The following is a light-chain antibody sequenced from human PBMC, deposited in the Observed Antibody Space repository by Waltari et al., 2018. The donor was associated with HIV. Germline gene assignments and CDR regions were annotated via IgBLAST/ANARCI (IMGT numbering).Light chain of an antibody. Sequence: QSVLTQPPSASGTPGQRVTISCSGSSSNIGRNYVYWYQQLPGTAPQFLSYRNNRRPPGVPDRFSCSTSGTSASLAIIGLRSEDEADYYCAAWDDSLSVVFGGGTKLTVL. CDR2: RNN. CDR1: SSNIGRNY. J-gene: IGLJ2*01. CDR3: AAWDDSLSVV. V-gene: IGLV1-47*01.